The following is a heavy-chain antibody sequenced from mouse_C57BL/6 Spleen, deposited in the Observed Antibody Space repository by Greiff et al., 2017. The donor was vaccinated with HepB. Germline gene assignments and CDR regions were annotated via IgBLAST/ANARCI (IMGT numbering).Heavy chain of an antibody. CDR1: GYTFTSYG. Sequence: LQESGAELARPGASVKLSCKASGYTFTSYGISWVKQRTGQGLEWIGEIYPRSGNTYYNEKFKGKATLTADKSSSTAYMELRSLTSEDSAVYFCASGEDTTGGYYFDYWGQGTTLTVSS. D-gene: IGHD1-1*01. V-gene: IGHV1-81*01. CDR3: ASGEDTTGGYYFDY. CDR2: IYPRSGNT. J-gene: IGHJ2*01.